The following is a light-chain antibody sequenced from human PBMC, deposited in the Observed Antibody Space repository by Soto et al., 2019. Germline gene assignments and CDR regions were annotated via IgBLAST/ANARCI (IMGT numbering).Light chain of an antibody. V-gene: IGKV2-24*01. Sequence: IVMTQTPLSSPVTLGQPASISCRSSQSLVHRDGNTYLSWLHQRPGQPPRLLIYNISKRFSGVPDRFSGSGAGTDFTLKISRVEAEDVGIYYCMQVTHLWTFCQGTKVEIK. CDR3: MQVTHLWT. CDR1: QSLVHRDGNTY. CDR2: NIS. J-gene: IGKJ1*01.